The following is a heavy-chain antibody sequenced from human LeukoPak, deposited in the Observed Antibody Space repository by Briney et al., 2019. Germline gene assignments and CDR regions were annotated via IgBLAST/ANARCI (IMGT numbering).Heavy chain of an antibody. CDR1: GGSISSYY. J-gene: IGHJ6*03. V-gene: IGHV4-59*01. Sequence: PSETLSLTCTVSGGSISSYYWSWIRQPPGKGLEWIGYIYYSGSTNYNPSLKSRVTISVDTSKNQFSLKLSSVTAADTAVYYCARGMTTVTTPNYYYYYMDVWGKGTTVTISS. D-gene: IGHD4-17*01. CDR2: IYYSGST. CDR3: ARGMTTVTTPNYYYYYMDV.